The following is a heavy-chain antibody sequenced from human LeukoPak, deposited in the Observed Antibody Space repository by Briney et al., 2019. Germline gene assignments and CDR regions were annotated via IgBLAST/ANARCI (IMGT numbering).Heavy chain of an antibody. D-gene: IGHD3-10*01. CDR1: GGSISSSSYY. Sequence: SETLSLTCTVSGGSISSSSYYWGWIRQPPGKGLEWIGSIYYSGSTYYNPSLKSRVTISVDTSKNQLSLKLSSVTAADTAVYYWASLYGSGSYRDYWGQGTLVTVSS. CDR2: IYYSGST. V-gene: IGHV4-39*07. J-gene: IGHJ4*02. CDR3: ASLYGSGSYRDY.